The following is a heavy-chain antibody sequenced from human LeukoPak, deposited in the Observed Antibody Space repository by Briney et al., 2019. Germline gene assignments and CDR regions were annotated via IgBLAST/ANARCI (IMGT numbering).Heavy chain of an antibody. CDR2: ISYDGSNK. CDR3: AKDGVDYGDYLGLEYFQH. Sequence: PGGSLRLSCAASGFTFDDYAMHWVRQAPGKGLEWVAVISYDGSNKYYADSVKGRFTISRDNSKNTLYLQMNSLRAEDTAVYYCAKDGVDYGDYLGLEYFQHWGQGTLVTVSS. D-gene: IGHD4-17*01. CDR1: GFTFDDYA. V-gene: IGHV3-30*18. J-gene: IGHJ1*01.